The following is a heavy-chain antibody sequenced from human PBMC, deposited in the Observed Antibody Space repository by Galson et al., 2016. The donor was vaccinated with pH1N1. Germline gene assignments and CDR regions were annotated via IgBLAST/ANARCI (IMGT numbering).Heavy chain of an antibody. CDR2: INTRNGYT. Sequence: SVKVSCKASGDTFNRYGITWVLQAPGQGLQWMGWINTRNGYTKNSQEFQGRVTMTTDTTTSTVYLELRSLKSDDTGVYFCARGRGDLAGCYYGLDVRGQGTTVTVSS. V-gene: IGHV1-18*01. CDR1: GDTFNRYG. J-gene: IGHJ6*02. CDR3: ARGRGDLAGCYYGLDV. D-gene: IGHD3-10*01.